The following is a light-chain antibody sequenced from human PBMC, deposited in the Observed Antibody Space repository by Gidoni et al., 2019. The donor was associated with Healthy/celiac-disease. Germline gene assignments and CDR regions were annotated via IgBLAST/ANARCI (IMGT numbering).Light chain of an antibody. CDR2: WAS. CDR1: KSVLYISNNKNY. CDR3: QQYYSTLLT. J-gene: IGKJ4*01. Sequence: DIVMTQSPDSLAVSLGESATINCKSIKSVLYISNNKNYLAWYQQKPGQPPTLLIYWASTRESGFPDRFSGSGSGKDFTLTSSSLQAEDVAVYYCQQYYSTLLTFGGGTKVEIK. V-gene: IGKV4-1*01.